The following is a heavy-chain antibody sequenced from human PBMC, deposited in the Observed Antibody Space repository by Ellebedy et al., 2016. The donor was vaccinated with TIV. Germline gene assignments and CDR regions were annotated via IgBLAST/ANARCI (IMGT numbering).Heavy chain of an antibody. CDR3: ARDLDKSSGWYGGAAY. Sequence: PGGSLRLSCVASGFTFDSYAMHWVRQAPGKGLEWVAVISHDGSSQYYADSVKGRFTVSRDNSMTTVYLEMNSLRAEDTALYYCARDLDKSSGWYGGAAYWGQGTQVTVYS. CDR2: ISHDGSSQ. J-gene: IGHJ4*02. CDR1: GFTFDSYA. D-gene: IGHD6-19*01. V-gene: IGHV3-30-3*01.